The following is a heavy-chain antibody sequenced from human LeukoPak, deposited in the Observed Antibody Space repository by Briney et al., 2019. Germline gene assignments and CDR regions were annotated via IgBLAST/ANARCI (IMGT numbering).Heavy chain of an antibody. CDR1: GYTLTELS. CDR3: ATSYSGSYQLENWFDL. V-gene: IGHV1-24*01. J-gene: IGHJ5*02. D-gene: IGHD1-26*01. Sequence: ASVKVSCKVSGYTLTELSMHWVRQAPGKGLEWMGGFDPEDGETIYAQKFQGRVTMTEDTSTDTAYMELSSLRSEDTAVYYCATSYSGSYQLENWFDLWGQGTLVTVSS. CDR2: FDPEDGET.